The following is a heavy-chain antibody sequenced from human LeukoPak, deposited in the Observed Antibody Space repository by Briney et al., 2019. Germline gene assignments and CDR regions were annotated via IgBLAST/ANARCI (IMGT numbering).Heavy chain of an antibody. CDR2: IYSGGST. CDR3: ARGGYSSSWYSS. J-gene: IGHJ5*02. CDR1: EFSVGSNY. V-gene: IGHV3-66*01. D-gene: IGHD6-13*01. Sequence: GGSLRLSCAASEFSVGSNYMTWVRQAPGKGLEWVSLIYSGGSTYYADSVKGRFTISRDNSKNTLYLQMNSLRAEDTAVYYCARGGYSSSWYSSWGQGTLVTVSS.